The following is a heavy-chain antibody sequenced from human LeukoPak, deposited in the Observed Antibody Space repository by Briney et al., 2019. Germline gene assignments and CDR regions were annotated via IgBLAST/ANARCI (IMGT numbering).Heavy chain of an antibody. CDR2: ISGSGGST. Sequence: GGSLRLSCAASGFTFGTYAMSWVRQAPGKGLEWISAISGSGGSTYYADSVKGRFTISRDNSKNTLFLQVNSLRAEDTAVYYCAKVRTYFYHGLDVWGQGTTVTVSS. J-gene: IGHJ6*02. CDR3: AKVRTYFYHGLDV. V-gene: IGHV3-23*01. CDR1: GFTFGTYA. D-gene: IGHD1-14*01.